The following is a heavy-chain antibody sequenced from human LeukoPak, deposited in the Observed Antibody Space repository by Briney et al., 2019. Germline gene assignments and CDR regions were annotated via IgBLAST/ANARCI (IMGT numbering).Heavy chain of an antibody. Sequence: ASVKVSCKASGYTFTSYYMHWVRQAPGQGLEWMGIINPSGGSTSYAQKFQGRVTVTRDTSTSTVYMELRSLRSDDTAVCYCARDSRIQLWSLRAGMDVWGQGTTVTVSS. CDR2: INPSGGST. CDR1: GYTFTSYY. V-gene: IGHV1-46*01. CDR3: ARDSRIQLWSLRAGMDV. J-gene: IGHJ6*02. D-gene: IGHD5-18*01.